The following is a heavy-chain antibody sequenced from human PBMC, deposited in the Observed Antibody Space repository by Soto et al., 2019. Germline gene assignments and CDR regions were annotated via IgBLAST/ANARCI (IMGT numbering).Heavy chain of an antibody. CDR3: ARGDYGPYYFAS. V-gene: IGHV4-30-2*01. CDR1: GGSISSVGYS. CDR2: IYHSGNT. J-gene: IGHJ4*02. Sequence: TSETLSLTCAVSGGSISSVGYSCSWIRQPPGKVLEWIGYIYHSGNTYYNPSLKSRVTISVDRSKNQFSLNLTSVTAADTAMYYCARGDYGPYYFASWGQGTLVTVSS. D-gene: IGHD4-17*01.